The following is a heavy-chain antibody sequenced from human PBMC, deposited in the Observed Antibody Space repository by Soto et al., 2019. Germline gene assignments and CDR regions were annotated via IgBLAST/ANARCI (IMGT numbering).Heavy chain of an antibody. CDR3: ARDYDFWSGLPSHGMDV. CDR1: GFTFRSYG. D-gene: IGHD3-3*01. J-gene: IGHJ6*02. CDR2: INSDGSST. Sequence: PGGSLRLSCAASGFTFRSYGMHWVRQAPGKGLVWVSRINSDGSSTSYADSVKGRFTISRDNAKNTLYLQMNSLRAEDTAVYYCARDYDFWSGLPSHGMDVWGQGTTVTVSS. V-gene: IGHV3-74*01.